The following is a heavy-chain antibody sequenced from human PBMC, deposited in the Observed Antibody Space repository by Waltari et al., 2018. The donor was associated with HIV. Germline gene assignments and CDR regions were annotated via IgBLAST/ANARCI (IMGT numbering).Heavy chain of an antibody. D-gene: IGHD3-16*01. CDR1: GFTVGDYA. CDR2: IRSRAYGGTR. V-gene: IGHV3-49*04. J-gene: IGHJ4*02. CDR3: TRKNKMGYYFDY. Sequence: EVQLVESGGDLVPPGRSLRLSCTASGFTVGDYAMSWVRQAPGKGLEWVGFIRSRAYGGTREYAASVRDRFSISRDDSKSIAYLQMSSLKTEDTGIYYCTRKNKMGYYFDYWGQGTLVTVSS.